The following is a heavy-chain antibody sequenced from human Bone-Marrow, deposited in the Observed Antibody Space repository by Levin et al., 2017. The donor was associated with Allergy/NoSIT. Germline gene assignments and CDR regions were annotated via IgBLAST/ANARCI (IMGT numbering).Heavy chain of an antibody. D-gene: IGHD1-14*01. J-gene: IGHJ4*02. Sequence: SETLSLTCTVSGDPIGGSPYYWGWIRQPPGKGLEWIASMFHSGTTYYNPSLKSRVTISVDASNNQFSLRLRSVTAADTAVYYCVRHPDLFDNWGQGTLVTVSS. CDR1: GDPIGGSPYY. CDR3: VRHPDLFDN. V-gene: IGHV4-39*01. CDR2: MFHSGTT.